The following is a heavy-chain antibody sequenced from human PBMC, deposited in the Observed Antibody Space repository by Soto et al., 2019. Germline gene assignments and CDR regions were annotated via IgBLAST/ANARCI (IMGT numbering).Heavy chain of an antibody. D-gene: IGHD4-17*01. CDR2: ISYDGSNK. CDR1: GFTFSSYG. V-gene: IGHV3-30*18. J-gene: IGHJ4*02. Sequence: GGSLRLSCAASGFTFSSYGMHWVRQAPGKGLEWVAVISYDGSNKYYADSVKGRFTISRDNSKNTLYLQMNSLRAEDTAVYYCAKAAHDYGGNPDLIYFDYWGQGTLVTVSS. CDR3: AKAAHDYGGNPDLIYFDY.